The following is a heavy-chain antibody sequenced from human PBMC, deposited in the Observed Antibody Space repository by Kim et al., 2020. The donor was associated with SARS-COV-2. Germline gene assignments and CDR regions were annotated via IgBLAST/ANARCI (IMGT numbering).Heavy chain of an antibody. CDR2: IYSGGST. CDR1: GFTVSSNY. D-gene: IGHD3-16*02. Sequence: GGSLRLSCAASGFTVSSNYMSWVRQAPGKGLEWVSVIYSGGSTYYADSVKGRFTISRDNSKNTLYLQMNSLRAEDTAVYYCSRERHDYVWGSYRRNLYY. J-gene: IGHJ6*01. V-gene: IGHV3-53*01. CDR3: SRERHDYVWGSYRRNLYY.